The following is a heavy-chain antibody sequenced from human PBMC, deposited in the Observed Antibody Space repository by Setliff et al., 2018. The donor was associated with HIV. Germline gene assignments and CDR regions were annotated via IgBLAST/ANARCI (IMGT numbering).Heavy chain of an antibody. CDR1: GGSISSGDYY. V-gene: IGHV4-61*02. CDR3: ARQIWNESPGYGFDP. J-gene: IGHJ5*02. D-gene: IGHD3-22*01. Sequence: SETLSLTCTVSGGSISSGDYYWTWIRQPAGKGLQWIGRIHTSGNTNYNPSLKSRVTVSKDTTKNQLSLRLSSVTAADTAVYYCARQIWNESPGYGFDPWGQGTLVTVSS. CDR2: IHTSGNT.